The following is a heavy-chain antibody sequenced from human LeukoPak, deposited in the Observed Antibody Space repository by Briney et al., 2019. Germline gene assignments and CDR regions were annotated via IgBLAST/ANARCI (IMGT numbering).Heavy chain of an antibody. Sequence: GGSLRLSCAASGFTFSDYYMSWIRQAPGKGLEWVAVIWYDESNKYYADSVKGRFTISRDNSKNTLYLQMNSLRAEDTAVYYCARGVLGYCSSTSCYPFDYWGQGTLVTVSS. D-gene: IGHD2-2*01. CDR1: GFTFSDYY. J-gene: IGHJ4*02. V-gene: IGHV3-33*08. CDR3: ARGVLGYCSSTSCYPFDY. CDR2: IWYDESNK.